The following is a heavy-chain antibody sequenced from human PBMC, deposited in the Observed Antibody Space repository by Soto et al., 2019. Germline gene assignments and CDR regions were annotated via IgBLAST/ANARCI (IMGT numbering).Heavy chain of an antibody. J-gene: IGHJ5*02. Sequence: GGSLRLSCAASGFTFSSYAMSWVRQAPGKGLGWVSAISGSGGSTYYADSVKGRFTISRDNSKNTXXVKMKXLXAEXKXXXXCTKKEXQGAVAGQNWFDPWGQGTLVTVSS. D-gene: IGHD6-19*01. CDR2: ISGSGGST. V-gene: IGHV3-23*01. CDR3: TKKEXQGAVAGQNWFDP. CDR1: GFTFSSYA.